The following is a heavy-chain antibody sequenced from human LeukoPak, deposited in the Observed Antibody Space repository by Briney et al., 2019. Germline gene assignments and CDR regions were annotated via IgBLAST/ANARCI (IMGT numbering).Heavy chain of an antibody. V-gene: IGHV3-23*01. CDR1: GSTFSSYA. CDR3: AKPGNYYDSSGFDY. D-gene: IGHD3-22*01. CDR2: ISGSGGST. Sequence: GGSLRLSCAASGSTFSSYAMSWVRQAPGKGLEWVSAISGSGGSTYYADSVKGRFTISRDNSKNTLYLQMNSLRAEDTAVYYCAKPGNYYDSSGFDYWDQGTLVTVSS. J-gene: IGHJ4*02.